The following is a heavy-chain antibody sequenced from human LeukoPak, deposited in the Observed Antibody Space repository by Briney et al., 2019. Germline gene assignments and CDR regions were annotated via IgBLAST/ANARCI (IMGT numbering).Heavy chain of an antibody. CDR2: VSHDGSNK. V-gene: IGHV3-30-3*01. J-gene: IGHJ2*01. CDR1: GFTFDNYA. D-gene: IGHD3-10*01. CDR3: ARDRGHYYGSGSYSQYWYFDL. Sequence: GGSLRLSCVASGFTFDNYAMHWVRQAPGKGLEWEALVSHDGSNKYYADSVKGRFTISRDNSKNTLYLQMNSLRAEDTAVYYCARDRGHYYGSGSYSQYWYFDLWGRGTLVTVSS.